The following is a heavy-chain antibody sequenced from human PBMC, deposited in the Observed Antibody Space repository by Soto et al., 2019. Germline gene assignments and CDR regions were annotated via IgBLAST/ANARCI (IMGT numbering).Heavy chain of an antibody. CDR1: GFTFSSYW. J-gene: IGHJ4*02. D-gene: IGHD5-18*01. Sequence: GGSLRLSCVASGFTFSSYWMSWVRQAPGKGLEWVANIKQDGSEKYYVDSVKGRFTLSRDNAKNSLYLQMNTLRVEDTAVYYCAKANGYSYGSAVDYWGQGT. CDR2: IKQDGSEK. CDR3: AKANGYSYGSAVDY. V-gene: IGHV3-7*01.